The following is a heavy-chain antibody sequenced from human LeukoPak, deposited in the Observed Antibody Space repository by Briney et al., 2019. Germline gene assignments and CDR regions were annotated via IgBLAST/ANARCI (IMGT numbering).Heavy chain of an antibody. CDR1: GGTFSSYA. J-gene: IGHJ4*02. CDR3: ESSLELLHKSFDY. CDR2: IIPIFGTA. V-gene: IGHV1-69*13. Sequence: SVKVSCKASGGTFSSYAISWVRQAPGQGLEWMGGIIPIFGTANYAKKFQGRVTITADESTSTAYMELSSLRSEDTAVYYCESSLELLHKSFDYWGQGTLVTVSS. D-gene: IGHD1-26*01.